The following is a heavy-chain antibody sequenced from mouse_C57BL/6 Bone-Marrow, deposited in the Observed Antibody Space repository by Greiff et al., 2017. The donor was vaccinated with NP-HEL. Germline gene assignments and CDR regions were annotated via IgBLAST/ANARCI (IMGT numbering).Heavy chain of an antibody. Sequence: EVKLVESGAELVRPGASVTLSCTASGFNIKDDYMHWVKQRPEQGLEWIGWIDPENGDTEYASKFQGKATITADTSSNTAYLQLSSLTSEDTAVYYCTTDGLFAYWGQGTLVTVSA. J-gene: IGHJ3*01. D-gene: IGHD2-3*01. V-gene: IGHV14-4*01. CDR3: TTDGLFAY. CDR2: IDPENGDT. CDR1: GFNIKDDY.